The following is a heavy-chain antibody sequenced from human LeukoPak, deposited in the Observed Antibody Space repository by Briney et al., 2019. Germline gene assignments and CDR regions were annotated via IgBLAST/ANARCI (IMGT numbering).Heavy chain of an antibody. V-gene: IGHV3-30*02. D-gene: IGHD3-3*01. CDR1: GFTFSSYG. CDR3: ARADSSYDFWSGYYFDY. Sequence: PGGSLRLSCAASGFTFSSYGMHWVRQAPGKGLEWVAFIRYDGSNKYYADSVKGRFTISRDNSKNTLYLQMNSLRAEDTAVYYCARADSSYDFWSGYYFDYWGQGTLVTVSS. J-gene: IGHJ4*02. CDR2: IRYDGSNK.